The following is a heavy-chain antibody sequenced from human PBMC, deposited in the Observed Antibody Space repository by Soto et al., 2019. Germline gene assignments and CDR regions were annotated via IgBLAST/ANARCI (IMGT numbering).Heavy chain of an antibody. CDR3: AKEGGYGSALDY. V-gene: IGHV3-23*01. CDR2: ISSRGGST. D-gene: IGHD5-18*01. Sequence: EVQLLESGGGLVQPGGSLRLSCAASGFTFSSYAMSWVRQAPGKGLEWVSAISSRGGSTYYADSVKGRFTISRDNSKNTLYLQMNSLRAEDTAVYYCAKEGGYGSALDYWGQGTLVTVSS. J-gene: IGHJ4*02. CDR1: GFTFSSYA.